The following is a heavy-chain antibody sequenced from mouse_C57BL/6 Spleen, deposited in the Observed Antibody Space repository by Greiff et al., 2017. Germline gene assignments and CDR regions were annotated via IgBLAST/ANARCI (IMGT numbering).Heavy chain of an antibody. CDR1: GYAFSSSW. V-gene: IGHV1-82*01. D-gene: IGHD1-1*01. CDR3: AREPQGYGSSPYFDY. Sequence: VQLQQSGPELVKPGASVKISCKASGYAFSSSWMNWVKQRPGKGLEWIGRIYPGDGDTNYNGKFKGKATLTADKSSSTAYMQLSSLTSEDSAVYCGAREPQGYGSSPYFDYWGQGTTLTVSS. CDR2: IYPGDGDT. J-gene: IGHJ2*01.